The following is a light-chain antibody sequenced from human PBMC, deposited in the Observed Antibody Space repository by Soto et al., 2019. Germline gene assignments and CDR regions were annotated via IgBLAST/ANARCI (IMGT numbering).Light chain of an antibody. J-gene: IGKJ1*01. V-gene: IGKV3-20*01. CDR2: GAS. CDR1: QSVSSSY. Sequence: EVVFTQSPGTLSFSPGERVTLSCRASQSVSSSYLAWYQHKPGQAPRPLIYGASSRATGIPDRFSGSGSGTDFTLTISRLEPEDFAVYYCQQYGSSPRTLGQGTKVDIK. CDR3: QQYGSSPRT.